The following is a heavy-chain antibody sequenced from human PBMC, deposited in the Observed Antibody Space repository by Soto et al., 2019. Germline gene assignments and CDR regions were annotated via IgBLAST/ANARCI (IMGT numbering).Heavy chain of an antibody. CDR1: GGSISSYY. CDR3: ARAGPIVVVPAASRKKYYFDY. CDR2: IYYSGST. J-gene: IGHJ4*02. Sequence: SETLSLTCTVSGGSISSYYWSWIRQPPGKGLEWIGYIYYSGSTNYNPSLKSRVTISVDTSKNQFSLKLSSVTAADTAVYYCARAGPIVVVPAASRKKYYFDYWGQGTLVTVSS. D-gene: IGHD2-2*01. V-gene: IGHV4-59*01.